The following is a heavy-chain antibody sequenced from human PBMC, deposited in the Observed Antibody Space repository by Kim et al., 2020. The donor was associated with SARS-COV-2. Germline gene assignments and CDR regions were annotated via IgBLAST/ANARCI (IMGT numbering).Heavy chain of an antibody. D-gene: IGHD1-26*01. J-gene: IGHJ4*02. V-gene: IGHV1-18*01. CDR3: ARVNRARRFVGDY. CDR1: GYTFTSYG. CDR2: TSAYNGNT. Sequence: ASVKVSCKASGYTFTSYGISWLRQAPGQGLEWMGWTSAYNGNTNYAQKLQGRVTMTTDTSTSTAYMELRSLRADDTAVYYCARVNRARRFVGDYWGQGTLVTVSS.